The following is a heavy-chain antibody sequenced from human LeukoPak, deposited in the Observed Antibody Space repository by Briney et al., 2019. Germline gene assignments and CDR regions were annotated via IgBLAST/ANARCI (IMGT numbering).Heavy chain of an antibody. CDR2: FDPEDGET. Sequence: ASVKVSCKVSGYTLTELSMHWVRQAPGKGLEWMGGFDPEDGETIYAQKFQGRVTITADESTSTAYMELSSLRSEDTAVYYCAGNDVEMATITFFDPWGQGTLVTVSS. D-gene: IGHD5-24*01. CDR3: AGNDVEMATITFFDP. V-gene: IGHV1-24*01. J-gene: IGHJ5*02. CDR1: GYTLTELS.